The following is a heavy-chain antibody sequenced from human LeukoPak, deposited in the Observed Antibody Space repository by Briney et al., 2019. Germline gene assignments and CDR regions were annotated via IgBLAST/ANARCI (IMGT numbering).Heavy chain of an antibody. J-gene: IGHJ4*02. D-gene: IGHD1-26*01. V-gene: IGHV3-23*01. CDR2: ISGSGGRT. CDR3: ARTGVGGGYRFDY. Sequence: GGSLRLSCAASVFTFSNYAMTWVRQAPGTGLEWVSGISGSGGRTYYANSVRGRFTISRDNFKNTMYMQMNSLRAEDTAIYYCARTGVGGGYRFDYWGQGTLVTVSS. CDR1: VFTFSNYA.